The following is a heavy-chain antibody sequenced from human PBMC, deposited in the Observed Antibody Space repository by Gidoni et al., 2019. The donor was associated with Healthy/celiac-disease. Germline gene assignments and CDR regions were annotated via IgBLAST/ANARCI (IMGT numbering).Heavy chain of an antibody. J-gene: IGHJ4*02. CDR1: GGSFSGYY. CDR3: ARGPRITIFGVVIGNFDY. CDR2: INHSGST. V-gene: IGHV4-34*01. Sequence: QVQLQQWSAGLLKPSETLSLTCAVYGGSFSGYYWSWIRQPPGKGLEWIGEINHSGSTNYNPSLKSRVTISVDTSKNQFSLKLSSVTAADTAVYYCARGPRITIFGVVIGNFDYWGQGTLVTVSS. D-gene: IGHD3-3*01.